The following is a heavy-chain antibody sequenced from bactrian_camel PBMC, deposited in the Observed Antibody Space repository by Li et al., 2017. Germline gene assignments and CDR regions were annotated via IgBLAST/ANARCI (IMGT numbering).Heavy chain of an antibody. Sequence: HVQLVESGGGSVEAGGSLRLSCAVSGYITGSPCMAWFRQAPGKEREWVAVIDRDDNRRYIDSVKGRFTISQDNAKNTLQMNSLKPEDTAMYYCAASIIILQPASRLRRRSYNHWGQGTQVTVS. D-gene: IGHD3*01. CDR2: IDRDDNR. J-gene: IGHJ4*01. V-gene: IGHV3S53*01. CDR3: AASIIILQPASRLRRRSYNH. CDR1: GYITGSPC.